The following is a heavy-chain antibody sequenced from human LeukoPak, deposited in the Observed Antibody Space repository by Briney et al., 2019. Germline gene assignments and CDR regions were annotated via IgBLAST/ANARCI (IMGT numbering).Heavy chain of an antibody. V-gene: IGHV5-51*01. Sequence: GESLKISCKGSGYSFTSYWIGWVRQMPGKGLEWMGIIYPGDSDTRYSPSFQGQVTISADKSISTAYLQWSSLKASDTAMYYCARQAHGPLAAAPFDYWGQGTLVTVSS. J-gene: IGHJ4*02. CDR2: IYPGDSDT. CDR1: GYSFTSYW. CDR3: ARQAHGPLAAAPFDY. D-gene: IGHD6-13*01.